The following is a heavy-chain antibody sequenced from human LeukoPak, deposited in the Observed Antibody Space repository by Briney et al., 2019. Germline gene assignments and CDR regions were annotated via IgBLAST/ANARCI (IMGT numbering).Heavy chain of an antibody. CDR2: IYYSGST. CDR3: ARNYGSGSYYNPIWFDP. Sequence: SETLSLTCTVSGGSISSSSYYWGWIRQPPGKGLEWIGSIYYSGSTYYNPSLKSRVTISVDTSKNQFSLKLSSVTAADTAVYYCARNYGSGSYYNPIWFDPWGQGTLVTVSS. J-gene: IGHJ5*02. CDR1: GGSISSSSYY. V-gene: IGHV4-39*01. D-gene: IGHD3-10*01.